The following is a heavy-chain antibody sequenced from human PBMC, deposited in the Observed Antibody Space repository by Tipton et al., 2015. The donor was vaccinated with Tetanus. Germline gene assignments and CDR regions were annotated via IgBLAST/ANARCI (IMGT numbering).Heavy chain of an antibody. CDR3: ARIHDFLSGHFDF. CDR1: GGPVSSGSYY. D-gene: IGHD3-3*01. CDR2: ILYGAST. Sequence: LSLTCTVFGGPVSSGSYYWAWTRQPPGKGLEYIGYILYGASTHYNPSLKSRVTVSADPSQNQFSLKLSSVTAAGTAVYYCARIHDFLSGHFDFWGQGTLVTVSS. J-gene: IGHJ4*02. V-gene: IGHV4-61*01.